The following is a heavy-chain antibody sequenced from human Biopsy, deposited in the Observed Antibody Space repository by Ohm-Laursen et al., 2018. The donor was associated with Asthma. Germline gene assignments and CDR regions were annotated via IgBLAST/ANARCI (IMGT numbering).Heavy chain of an antibody. J-gene: IGHJ4*01. CDR3: AAGRTSLQGESHI. Sequence: SSVKVSCKASGVALSGYTFEWVRQARGLGLEWIAWIVFASGATNYAQNFQDRLTVTRDMSAGSVSMELRGLSSTDTAVYYCAAGRTSLQGESHIWGQGTLVSVSS. CDR1: GVALSGYT. CDR2: IVFASGAT. D-gene: IGHD2/OR15-2a*01. V-gene: IGHV1-58*01.